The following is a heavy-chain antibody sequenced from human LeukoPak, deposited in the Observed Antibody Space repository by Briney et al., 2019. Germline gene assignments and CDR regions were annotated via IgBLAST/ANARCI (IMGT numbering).Heavy chain of an antibody. D-gene: IGHD4-17*01. CDR2: ISSTSTTI. V-gene: IGHV3-48*01. CDR3: VRNDGDDAFDI. J-gene: IGHJ3*02. Sequence: PGGSLRLSCAASGFTFRGYSMTWFRQAPGRGLEWVSYISSTSTTIYYKDSVKGRFTISRDNAKNSLYLHMTSLRVEDTAVYYCVRNDGDDAFDIWGQGTMVTVSS. CDR1: GFTFRGYS.